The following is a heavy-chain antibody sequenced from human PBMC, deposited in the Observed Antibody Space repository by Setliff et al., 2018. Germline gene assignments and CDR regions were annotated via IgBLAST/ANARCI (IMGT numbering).Heavy chain of an antibody. CDR3: ARVPRFTDTRNAFDI. Sequence: SQTLSLTCTVSGGSISSGGYYWSWIRQHPGKGLEWIGYIYYSGSTYYNPSLKSRVTISVDTSKNQFSLKLSSVTAADTAVYYCARVPRFTDTRNAFDIWGQGTMVTVSS. CDR1: GGSISSGGYY. D-gene: IGHD5-18*01. J-gene: IGHJ3*02. CDR2: IYYSGST. V-gene: IGHV4-31*03.